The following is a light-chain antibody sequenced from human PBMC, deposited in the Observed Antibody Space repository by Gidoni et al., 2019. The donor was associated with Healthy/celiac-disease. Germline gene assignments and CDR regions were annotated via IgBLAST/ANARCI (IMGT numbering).Light chain of an antibody. V-gene: IGLV2-14*03. CDR3: SSYTSSNTRL. CDR1: ISDIGSYNL. J-gene: IGLJ1*01. Sequence: QSALTQPASVSGSPGQSITISCTGSISDIGSYNLVSWYQQHPDKAPKLVMFDVSSRPSGVPDRFFGSKSGNTASLTISGLRSEDEADYYCSSYTSSNTRLFGGGTRVTVL. CDR2: DVS.